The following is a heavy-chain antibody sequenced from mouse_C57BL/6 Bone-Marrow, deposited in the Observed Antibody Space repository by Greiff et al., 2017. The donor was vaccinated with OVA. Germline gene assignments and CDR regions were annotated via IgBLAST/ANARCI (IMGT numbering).Heavy chain of an antibody. V-gene: IGHV1-62-2*01. CDR2: FYPGSGSI. Sequence: VQLQQSGAELVKPGASVKLSCKASGYTFTEYTIHWVKQRSGQGLEWVGWFYPGSGSIKYNEKFKAKATLTADKSSSTVYMELSRLTSEDSAVYVFARHEEGYDGCHWYFDVWGTGTTVTVSS. D-gene: IGHD2-3*01. CDR3: ARHEEGYDGCHWYFDV. CDR1: GYTFTEYT. J-gene: IGHJ1*03.